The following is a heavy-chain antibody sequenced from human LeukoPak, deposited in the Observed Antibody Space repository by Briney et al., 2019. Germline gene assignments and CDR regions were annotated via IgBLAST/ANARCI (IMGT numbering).Heavy chain of an antibody. CDR1: GFTFDDYG. Sequence: PGGSLRLSCAASGFTFDDYGMSWVRQAPGKGLGWVSATGGSGRSTDYADSVKGRFTISRDNSKNMVYLQMNSLRAEDTALYYCAKDFGRVLVAASAWGQGAMVTVSS. J-gene: IGHJ3*01. V-gene: IGHV3-23*01. D-gene: IGHD2-15*01. CDR3: AKDFGRVLVAASA. CDR2: TGGSGRST.